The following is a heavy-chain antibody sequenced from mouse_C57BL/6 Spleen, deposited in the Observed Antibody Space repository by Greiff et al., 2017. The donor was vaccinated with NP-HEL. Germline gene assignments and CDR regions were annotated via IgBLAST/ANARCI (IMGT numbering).Heavy chain of an antibody. CDR3: ARWALNWAFDH. Sequence: QVHVKQPGTELVKPGASVKLSCKASGYTFTSYWMHWVKQRPGQGLEWIGNINPSNGGTNYNEKFKSKATLTVDKSSSTAYMQLSSLTSEDSAVYYCARWALNWAFDHWGQGTTLTVSS. CDR1: GYTFTSYW. D-gene: IGHD4-1*01. V-gene: IGHV1-53*01. CDR2: INPSNGGT. J-gene: IGHJ2*01.